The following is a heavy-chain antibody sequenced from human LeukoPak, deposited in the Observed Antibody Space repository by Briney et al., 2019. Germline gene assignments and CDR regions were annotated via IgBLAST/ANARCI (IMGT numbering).Heavy chain of an antibody. CDR1: GYTFSGHY. CDR3: ARGVTIRNDY. Sequence: GASVKVSCKASGYTFSGHYMHWVRQAPGQGLEWMGWINPNTGGTKYEQKFQGRVTMTKDTSITTAYMELSRLRSDDTAVYYCARGVTIRNDYWGQGTLVTVSS. V-gene: IGHV1-2*02. D-gene: IGHD3-3*01. CDR2: INPNTGGT. J-gene: IGHJ4*02.